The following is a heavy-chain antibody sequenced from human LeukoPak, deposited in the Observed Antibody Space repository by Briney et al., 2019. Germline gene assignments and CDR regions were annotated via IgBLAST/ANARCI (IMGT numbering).Heavy chain of an antibody. V-gene: IGHV1-46*01. D-gene: IGHD1-26*01. Sequence: GASVKVSCKASGYTFTSNYMLWVRQAPGQGLEWMGIINPSVGSTTYAQKFQGRVTMTRDTSTSTVYMELSSLSSEDTAVYYRARVGGNYPINWGQGSLVTVSS. CDR2: INPSVGST. CDR3: ARVGGNYPIN. CDR1: GYTFTSNY. J-gene: IGHJ4*02.